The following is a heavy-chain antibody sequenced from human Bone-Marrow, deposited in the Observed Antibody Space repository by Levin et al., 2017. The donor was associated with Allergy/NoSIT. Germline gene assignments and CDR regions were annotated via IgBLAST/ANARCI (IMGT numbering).Heavy chain of an antibody. D-gene: IGHD4-17*01. V-gene: IGHV3-21*01. J-gene: IGHJ4*02. CDR2: IGSSSSYV. Sequence: GGSLRLSCAASGFIFSTYSMNWVRQAPGKGLEWVSVIGSSSSYVYYADSVKGRFTISRDKDKNSLYLQMHSLRVEDTAVYYCASGEYGDYPGFDYWGQGTLVTVSS. CDR1: GFIFSTYS. CDR3: ASGEYGDYPGFDY.